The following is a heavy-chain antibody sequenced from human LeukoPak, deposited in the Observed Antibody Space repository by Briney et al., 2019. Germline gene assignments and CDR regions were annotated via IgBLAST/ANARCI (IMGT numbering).Heavy chain of an antibody. D-gene: IGHD3-10*01. Sequence: GRSLRLSCAASGFTFDDYAMHWVRRAPGKGLEWVSGISWNSGSIGYADSVKGRFTISRDNAKNSLYLQMNSLRAEDTALYYCAKGASMVRGVHVDYWGQGTLVTVSS. V-gene: IGHV3-9*01. CDR3: AKGASMVRGVHVDY. J-gene: IGHJ4*02. CDR1: GFTFDDYA. CDR2: ISWNSGSI.